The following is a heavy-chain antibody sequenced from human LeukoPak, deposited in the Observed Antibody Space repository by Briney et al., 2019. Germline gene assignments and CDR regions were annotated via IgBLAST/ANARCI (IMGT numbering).Heavy chain of an antibody. V-gene: IGHV3-23*01. J-gene: IGHJ6*02. CDR2: ISGDGTST. CDR1: GFALNSYV. D-gene: IGHD4-17*01. CDR3: AKGHGPYADYPYYYYFDGMDV. Sequence: PRGSLSLSRAASGFALNSYVASWGGQAPGKGLEWVSHISGDGTSTYHADSVKGRFTISRDNSKNTLYLQMNSLRAEETAIYYCAKGHGPYADYPYYYYFDGMDVWGQGTMVTVSS.